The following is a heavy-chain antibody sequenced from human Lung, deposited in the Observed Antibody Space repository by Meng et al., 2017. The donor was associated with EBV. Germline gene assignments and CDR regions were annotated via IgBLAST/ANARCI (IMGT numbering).Heavy chain of an antibody. CDR2: INPSGGST. CDR1: RYTFTNYY. Sequence: QVQLVQAGAEVKKPGASVKVSCKASRYTFTNYYMHWVRQAPGQGLEWMGVINPSGGSTNYAQKFQGRLTMTRDTSTSTVYMELSSLRSEDTAVYYCARGDGGNGSDYWGQGTLVTVSS. CDR3: ARGDGGNGSDY. V-gene: IGHV1-46*01. D-gene: IGHD4-23*01. J-gene: IGHJ4*02.